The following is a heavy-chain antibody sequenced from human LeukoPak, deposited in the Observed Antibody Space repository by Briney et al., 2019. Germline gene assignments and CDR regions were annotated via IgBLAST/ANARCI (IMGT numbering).Heavy chain of an antibody. CDR1: GFTFSSYG. J-gene: IGHJ6*03. CDR3: ASPLGYCSSTSCWGYYMDV. Sequence: PGGSLRLSCAASGFTFSSYGMHWVRQAPGKGLEWVAFIRYDGSNKYYADSVKGRFTISRDNSKNTLYLQMNILRAEDTAVYYCASPLGYCSSTSCWGYYMDVWGKGTTVTVSS. D-gene: IGHD2-2*01. CDR2: IRYDGSNK. V-gene: IGHV3-30*02.